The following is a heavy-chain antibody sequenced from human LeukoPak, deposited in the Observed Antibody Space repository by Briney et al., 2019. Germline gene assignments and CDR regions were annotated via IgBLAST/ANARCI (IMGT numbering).Heavy chain of an antibody. CDR3: ARPGGYYYYYYLDV. V-gene: IGHV3-7*01. CDR1: GFTFSSYW. D-gene: IGHD2-15*01. J-gene: IGHJ6*03. Sequence: PGGSLRLSCAASGFTFSSYWMSWVRQAPGKRLEWVVNIRQDGSEIYYVDSVKGRFTISRDNAKNSLYLQMNSLRAEDTAVYYCARPGGYYYYYYLDVWGKGTTVTVSS. CDR2: IRQDGSEI.